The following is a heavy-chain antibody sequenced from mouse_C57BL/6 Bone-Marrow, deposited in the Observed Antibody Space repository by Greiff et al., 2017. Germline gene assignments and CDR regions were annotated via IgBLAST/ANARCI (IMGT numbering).Heavy chain of an antibody. CDR3: AEDSFAY. J-gene: IGHJ3*01. Sequence: VQVVESGAELARPGASVKLSCKASGYTFTSYGISWVKQRTGQGLEWIGEIYPRSGNTYYNEKFKGKATLTADKSSSTGYMELSSLTSEDSAVYFYAEDSFAYWDQGTLVTVSA. CDR2: IYPRSGNT. V-gene: IGHV1-81*01. CDR1: GYTFTSYG.